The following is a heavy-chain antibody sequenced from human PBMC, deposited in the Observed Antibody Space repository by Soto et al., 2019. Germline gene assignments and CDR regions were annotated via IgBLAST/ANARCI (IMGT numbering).Heavy chain of an antibody. Sequence: GSLRLSCAASGFSFSTYLMSWVRQAPGKGLEWVANIKQGGNEKFYVDSVKGRFTISRDNDKKSLYLQMDSLRVEDTAVYYCVGALTYEVPYYYYGMDVWGQGTTVTVSS. J-gene: IGHJ6*02. CDR3: VGALTYEVPYYYYGMDV. CDR1: GFSFSTYL. D-gene: IGHD3-16*01. V-gene: IGHV3-7*01. CDR2: IKQGGNEK.